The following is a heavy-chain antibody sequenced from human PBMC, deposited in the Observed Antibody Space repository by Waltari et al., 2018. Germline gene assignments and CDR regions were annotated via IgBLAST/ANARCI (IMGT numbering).Heavy chain of an antibody. CDR2: IYYSGST. V-gene: IGHV4-59*01. CDR3: ARGPLNGDYDGGY. J-gene: IGHJ4*02. Sequence: QVQLQESGPGLVKPSETLSLTCTVSGGSISSYYWSWIRQPPGKGLEWIGYIYYSGSTNYNPSLKSRVTISVDTSKNQFSLKLSSVTTADTAVYYCARGPLNGDYDGGYWGQGTLVTVSS. CDR1: GGSISSYY. D-gene: IGHD4-17*01.